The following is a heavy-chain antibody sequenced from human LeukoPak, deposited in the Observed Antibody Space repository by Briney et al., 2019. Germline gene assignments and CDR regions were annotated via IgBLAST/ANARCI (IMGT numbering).Heavy chain of an antibody. V-gene: IGHV3-48*03. Sequence: GGSLRLSCAASGFTFSSYEMNWVRQAPGKGLEWVSYISSSGSTIYYADSVKGRFTISRDNAKNSLYLQMNSLRAEDTAVYYCARVILPKKKAGFGYWGQGTLVTVSS. CDR3: ARVILPKKKAGFGY. CDR2: ISSSGSTI. J-gene: IGHJ4*02. D-gene: IGHD2-21*01. CDR1: GFTFSSYE.